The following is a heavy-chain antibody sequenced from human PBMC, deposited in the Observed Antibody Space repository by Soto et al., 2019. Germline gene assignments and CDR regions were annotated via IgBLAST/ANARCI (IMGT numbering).Heavy chain of an antibody. Sequence: QVQLVQSGAEVKKPGSSVKVSCKASGGTFSSYAISWVRQAPGQGLEWMGGIIPIFGTANYAQKFQGRVTITADESTSIAYMELSSLRSDDTAVYYCARVGGTQLNDGNHDYWGQGTLVTVSS. J-gene: IGHJ4*02. CDR3: ARVGGTQLNDGNHDY. CDR2: IIPIFGTA. D-gene: IGHD1-1*01. V-gene: IGHV1-69*01. CDR1: GGTFSSYA.